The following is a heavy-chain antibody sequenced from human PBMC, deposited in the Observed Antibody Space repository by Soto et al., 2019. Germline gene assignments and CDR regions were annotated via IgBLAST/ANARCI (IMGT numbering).Heavy chain of an antibody. CDR3: ALLGRSGSGRPYYYGMDV. D-gene: IGHD3-10*01. Sequence: VQLLESGGDLVQPGGSLRLSCAVSGLTFSYFAMSWGRQAPGKGLEWVSAISGSGGITYYADSVKGRFTISRDNSKNTLFLQMNSLRAEDTAVYYCALLGRSGSGRPYYYGMDVWGQGTTVTVSS. J-gene: IGHJ6*02. CDR1: GLTFSYFA. V-gene: IGHV3-23*01. CDR2: ISGSGGIT.